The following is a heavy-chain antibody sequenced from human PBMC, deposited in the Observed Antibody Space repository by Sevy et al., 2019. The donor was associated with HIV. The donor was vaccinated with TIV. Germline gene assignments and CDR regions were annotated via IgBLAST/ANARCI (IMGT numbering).Heavy chain of an antibody. CDR2: IYYSGST. CDR3: ARSPPVVVVPGAPSWFDP. J-gene: IGHJ5*02. Sequence: SETLSLTCTVSGGPISSYYWSWIRQPPGKGLEWIGYIYYSGSTNYNPSLKSRVTISVDTSKKQFSLKLNSVTAADTAVYFCARSPPVVVVPGAPSWFDPWGQGTLVTVSS. CDR1: GGPISSYY. D-gene: IGHD2-2*01. V-gene: IGHV4-59*12.